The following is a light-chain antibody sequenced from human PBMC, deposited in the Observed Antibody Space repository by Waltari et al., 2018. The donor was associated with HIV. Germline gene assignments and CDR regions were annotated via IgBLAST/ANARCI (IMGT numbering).Light chain of an antibody. J-gene: IGKJ2*01. CDR3: VQYDNLPYS. V-gene: IGKV1-33*01. CDR2: DGV. CDR1: QDIKRN. Sequence: DLQLTQSPSSVSLSVGDGVTITCQATQDIKRNLNWYQQKPGKAPRLMVYDGVRLEEGVTSRFSGSGSGTDYSLTIDDLQPEDIGIYYCVQYDNLPYSFGRGTKVEVK.